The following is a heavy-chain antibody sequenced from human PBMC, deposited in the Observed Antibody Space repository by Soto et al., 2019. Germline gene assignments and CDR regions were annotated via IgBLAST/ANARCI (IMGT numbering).Heavy chain of an antibody. Sequence: GGSLRLSCAASGFNFDDYAMHWVRQAPGKGLEWVSSISWNSGSIGYADSVKGRLTMSRDNAKNSLYLHMNSLRAEDTALYYCAKDNDSSSDYYYYDMDVWRQGPTVTGPS. CDR3: AKDNDSSSDYYYYDMDV. CDR1: GFNFDDYA. V-gene: IGHV3-9*01. CDR2: ISWNSGSI. D-gene: IGHD6-6*01. J-gene: IGHJ6*02.